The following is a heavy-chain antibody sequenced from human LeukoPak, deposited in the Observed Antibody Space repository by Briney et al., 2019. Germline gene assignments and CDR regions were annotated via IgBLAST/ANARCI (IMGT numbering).Heavy chain of an antibody. D-gene: IGHD5-18*01. CDR3: ARDRGGYKYDS. J-gene: IGHJ4*02. CDR1: GGSISSCY. Sequence: SETLSLTCTVSGGSISSCYWNWIRQPPGKGLEWIGYVYYSGSTNYNPSLRSRLTISVDTSKNQFSLKLTSVTAADTAVYYCARDRGGYKYDSWGQGTLVTVSS. V-gene: IGHV4-59*01. CDR2: VYYSGST.